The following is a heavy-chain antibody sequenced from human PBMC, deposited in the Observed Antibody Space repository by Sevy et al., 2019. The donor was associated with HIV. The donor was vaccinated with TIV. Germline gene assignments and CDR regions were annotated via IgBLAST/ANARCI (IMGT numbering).Heavy chain of an antibody. CDR2: IKQDGSEK. D-gene: IGHD2-2*01. Sequence: GGSLRLSCAASGFTFSSYWMSWLRQAPGKGLEWVAHIKQDGSEKYYVDSVKGRFTISRDNAKNSLYLQMNSLRAEDTAVYYCARRRGVVVPAAMDWFDPWGQGTLVTVSS. CDR1: GFTFSSYW. CDR3: ARRRGVVVPAAMDWFDP. V-gene: IGHV3-7*03. J-gene: IGHJ5*02.